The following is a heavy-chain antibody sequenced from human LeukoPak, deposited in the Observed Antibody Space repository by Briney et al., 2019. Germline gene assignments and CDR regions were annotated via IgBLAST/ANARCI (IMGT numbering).Heavy chain of an antibody. CDR2: IYNSGST. CDR1: GGSISSSSYY. CDR3: ARVSEDSSGYYDY. V-gene: IGHV4-61*01. Sequence: SETLSLTCTVSGGSISSSSYYWNWIRQPPGKGLEWVGYIYNSGSTNYNPSLKSRVTISVDTSKKQFSLKLSSVTAADTAVYYCARVSEDSSGYYDYWGQGTLVTVSS. D-gene: IGHD3-22*01. J-gene: IGHJ4*02.